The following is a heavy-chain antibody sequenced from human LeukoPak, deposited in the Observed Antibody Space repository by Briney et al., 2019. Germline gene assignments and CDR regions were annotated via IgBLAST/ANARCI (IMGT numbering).Heavy chain of an antibody. CDR1: GFTFSDYA. V-gene: IGHV3-64*01. D-gene: IGHD6-6*01. CDR3: AEVSSFDSRSFDY. Sequence: GGSLRLSCAASGFTFSDYAMHWVRQAPGKGLEYVSTISSNGGSTYYANPVRGRFAISRDNSKNTLYLQMGSLRGEDMAVYYCAEVSSFDSRSFDYWGQGTLVTVSS. J-gene: IGHJ4*02. CDR2: ISSNGGST.